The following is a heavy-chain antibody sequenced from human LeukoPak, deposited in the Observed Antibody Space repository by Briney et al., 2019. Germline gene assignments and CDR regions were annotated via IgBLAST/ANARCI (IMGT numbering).Heavy chain of an antibody. CDR1: GFTFSSYW. Sequence: PGGSLRLSCAASGFTFSSYWMSWVRQAPGKGLEWVANIKQDGSEKYYVDSVKGRFTISRDNAKNSLYLQMNSLRAEDTAVYYCARETDYDFWSGYYLHYYGMDVWGQGTTVTVSS. D-gene: IGHD3-3*01. J-gene: IGHJ6*02. CDR2: IKQDGSEK. CDR3: ARETDYDFWSGYYLHYYGMDV. V-gene: IGHV3-7*01.